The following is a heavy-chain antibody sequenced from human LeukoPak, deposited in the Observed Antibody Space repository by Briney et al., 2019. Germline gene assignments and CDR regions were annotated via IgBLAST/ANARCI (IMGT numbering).Heavy chain of an antibody. D-gene: IGHD6-19*01. Sequence: GGCLRLSCAASGFTFSSYAMNWVRQAPGKGLEWVSTISSSDNSTYYADSVKGRFTISRDNSKNTLYLQMNTLRAEDTAVYYCAKRAVAGTGRAFDYWGQGTLVTVSS. V-gene: IGHV3-23*01. CDR1: GFTFSSYA. J-gene: IGHJ4*02. CDR2: ISSSDNST. CDR3: AKRAVAGTGRAFDY.